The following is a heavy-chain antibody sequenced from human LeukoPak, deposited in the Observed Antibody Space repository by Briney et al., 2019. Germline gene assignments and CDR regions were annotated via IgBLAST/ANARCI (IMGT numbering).Heavy chain of an antibody. Sequence: GGSLRLSCAASGFTFSSYGMHWVRQAPGKGLEWVAFIRYDGSNKYYADSVKGRFTISRDNSKNTLYLQMNSLRAEDTAVYYCAKSLSSTSAESYYYYYMDVWGKGTTVTVSS. CDR2: IRYDGSNK. J-gene: IGHJ6*03. V-gene: IGHV3-30*02. CDR3: AKSLSSTSAESYYYYYMDV. D-gene: IGHD2-2*01. CDR1: GFTFSSYG.